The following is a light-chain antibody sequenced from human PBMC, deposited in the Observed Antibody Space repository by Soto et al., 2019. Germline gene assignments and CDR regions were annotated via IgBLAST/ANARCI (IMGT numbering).Light chain of an antibody. CDR1: QSVSRGY. Sequence: EIVLTQSPGTLSLSPGETATLSCRASQSVSRGYLAWYQQKPGQAPRLLIHGATSRATGIPDRFSGSGSETDFTLTVSRLEPEDFAVYYCQQYDRSPTTFGQGTKVDIK. V-gene: IGKV3-20*01. CDR2: GAT. J-gene: IGKJ1*01. CDR3: QQYDRSPTT.